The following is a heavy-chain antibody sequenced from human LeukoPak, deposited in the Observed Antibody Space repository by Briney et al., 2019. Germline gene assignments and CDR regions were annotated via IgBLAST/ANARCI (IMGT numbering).Heavy chain of an antibody. Sequence: PGGSLRLSCAVSGFTFSNYWMHWVRQAPGKGLVWVSRINNEESTISYADSVKGRFTVSRDNAKNTRYLQMNSLRDEDTAVYYCARGYSSNYRVDYWGQGTLVTVSS. CDR2: INNEESTI. J-gene: IGHJ4*02. V-gene: IGHV3-74*01. CDR1: GFTFSNYW. CDR3: ARGYSSNYRVDY. D-gene: IGHD6-13*01.